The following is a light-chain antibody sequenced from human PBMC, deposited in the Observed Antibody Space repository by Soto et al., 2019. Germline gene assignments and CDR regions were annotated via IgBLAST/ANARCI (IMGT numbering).Light chain of an antibody. CDR2: GAS. V-gene: IGKV3-20*01. CDR3: QQYGTSIT. Sequence: EIVLTQSPGTLSLSPGERATLSCRASQSFSSSYLAWYQQKTGQAPRLLIYGASSRATRIPDTFSGSGSGTDFPLAISRLEPEDFAVYYCQQYGTSITFGQGTRLE. J-gene: IGKJ5*01. CDR1: QSFSSSY.